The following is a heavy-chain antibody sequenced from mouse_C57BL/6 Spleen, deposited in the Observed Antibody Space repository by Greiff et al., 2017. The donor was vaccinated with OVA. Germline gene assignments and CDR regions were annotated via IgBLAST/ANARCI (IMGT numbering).Heavy chain of an antibody. Sequence: EVHLVESGGGLVQPKGSLKLSCAASGFSFNTYAMNWVRQAPGKGLEWVARIRSKSNNYATYYADSVKDRFTISRDDSESMLYLQMNNLKTEDTAMYYCVGGGIYYGYDLFAYWGQGTLVTVSA. CDR2: IRSKSNNYAT. CDR1: GFSFNTYA. J-gene: IGHJ3*01. CDR3: VGGGIYYGYDLFAY. D-gene: IGHD2-2*01. V-gene: IGHV10-1*01.